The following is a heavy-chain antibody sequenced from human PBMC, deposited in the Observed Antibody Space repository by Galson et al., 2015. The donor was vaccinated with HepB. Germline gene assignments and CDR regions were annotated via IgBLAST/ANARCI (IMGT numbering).Heavy chain of an antibody. V-gene: IGHV1-18*04. CDR3: AREPDHGDYLAPTDY. CDR1: GYTFTSYG. CDR2: ISAYNGNT. J-gene: IGHJ4*02. Sequence: SVKVSCKASGYTFTSYGISWVRQAPGQGLEWMGWISAYNGNTNYAQKLQGRVTMTTDTSTSTAYMELRSLRSDDTAVYYCAREPDHGDYLAPTDYWGQGTLVTVSS. D-gene: IGHD4-17*01.